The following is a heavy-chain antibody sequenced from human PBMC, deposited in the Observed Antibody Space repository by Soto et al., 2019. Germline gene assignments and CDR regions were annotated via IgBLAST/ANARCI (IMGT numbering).Heavy chain of an antibody. CDR3: ARDQITMVRGVTYNWFDP. D-gene: IGHD3-10*01. Sequence: QVQLQESGPGLVKPSETLSLTCAVSGGSISSGGYSWSWIRQPPGKGLEWIGYIYHSGSTYYNPSLKSRVTISVDRSKNQFSLKLSSVTAADTAVYYCARDQITMVRGVTYNWFDPWGQGTLVTVSS. J-gene: IGHJ5*02. CDR2: IYHSGST. CDR1: GGSISSGGYS. V-gene: IGHV4-30-2*01.